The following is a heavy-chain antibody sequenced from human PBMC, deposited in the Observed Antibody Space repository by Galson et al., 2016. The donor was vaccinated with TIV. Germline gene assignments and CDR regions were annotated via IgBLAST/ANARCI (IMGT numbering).Heavy chain of an antibody. D-gene: IGHD3-3*01. CDR1: GYTLSSYS. J-gene: IGHJ6*03. CDR2: ISGYNGNK. CDR3: ARVPTKTFDFWSGYDNSFCMDV. V-gene: IGHV1-18*01. Sequence: SVEVSCKASGYTLSSYSISWVRQAPGQGLEWLGWISGYNGNKNYAQKFQGRVTMTTDTSTSTAYMELRSLRSDDTAVYYCARVPTKTFDFWSGYDNSFCMDVWGKGTTVIVSS.